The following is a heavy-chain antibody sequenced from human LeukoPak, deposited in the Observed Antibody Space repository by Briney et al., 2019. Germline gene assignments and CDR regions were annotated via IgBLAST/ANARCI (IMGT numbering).Heavy chain of an antibody. CDR3: ARRTRITMVRGTYYYYYMDV. V-gene: IGHV4-61*02. D-gene: IGHD3-10*01. Sequence: SETLSLTCTVSGGSISSSSYYWSWIRQPAGKGLEWIGRIYTSGSTNYNPSLKSRVTISVDTSKNQFSLKLNSVTAADTAVYYCARRTRITMVRGTYYYYYMDVWGKGTTVTISS. CDR2: IYTSGST. CDR1: GGSISSSSYY. J-gene: IGHJ6*03.